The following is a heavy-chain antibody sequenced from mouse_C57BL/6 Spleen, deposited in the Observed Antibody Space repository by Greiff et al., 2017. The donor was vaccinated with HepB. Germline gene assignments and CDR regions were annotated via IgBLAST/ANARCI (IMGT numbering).Heavy chain of an antibody. CDR1: GYTFTSYW. CDR2: IYPSDSET. J-gene: IGHJ2*01. D-gene: IGHD1-1*01. CDR3: ARSGSSPFDY. V-gene: IGHV1-61*01. Sequence: QVQLQQPGAELVRPGSSVKLSCKASGYTFTSYWMDWVKQRPAQGLEWIGNIYPSDSETHYNQKFKDKATLTVDKSSSTAYMQLSSLTSEDSAVYYCARSGSSPFDYWGQGTTLTVSS.